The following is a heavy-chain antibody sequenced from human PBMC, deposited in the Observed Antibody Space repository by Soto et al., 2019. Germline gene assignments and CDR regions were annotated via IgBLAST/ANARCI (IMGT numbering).Heavy chain of an antibody. CDR1: GGSISSYY. D-gene: IGHD3-3*01. J-gene: IGHJ4*02. Sequence: SETLSLTCTVSGGSISSYYWSWIRQPPGKGLEWIGYIYYSGSTNYNPSLKSRVTISVDTSKNQFSLKLSSVTAADTAVYYCARARRRSIFGVVIRGYYFDYWGQGTLVTVSS. CDR2: IYYSGST. V-gene: IGHV4-59*01. CDR3: ARARRRSIFGVVIRGYYFDY.